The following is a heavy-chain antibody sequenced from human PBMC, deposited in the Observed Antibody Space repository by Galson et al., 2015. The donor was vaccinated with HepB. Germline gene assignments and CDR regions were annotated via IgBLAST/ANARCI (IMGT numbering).Heavy chain of an antibody. CDR2: INNDGSST. J-gene: IGHJ4*02. Sequence: LRLSCAASGFTFSSYAMIWVRQAPGKGLVWVSRINNDGSSTRYADSVKGRFTISRDNAKNTLYLRMNSLRAEDTAVYYCARDRGDYGDYWGQGTLVTVSS. V-gene: IGHV3-74*01. CDR3: ARDRGDYGDY. CDR1: GFTFSSYA. D-gene: IGHD4-17*01.